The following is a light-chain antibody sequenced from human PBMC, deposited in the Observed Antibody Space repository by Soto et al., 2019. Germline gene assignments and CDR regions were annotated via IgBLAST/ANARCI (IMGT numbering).Light chain of an antibody. CDR2: DDN. Sequence: SYELAQPPSVSVAPGQTATITCGGNNIGSRSVHWYQQKPGQAPVVVMYDDNDRPSGIPDRFSGSNSGNTATLTISRVEAGDEGDFYCQLWDTNSDHYVFGPGTKVTVL. V-gene: IGLV3-21*02. CDR1: NIGSRS. J-gene: IGLJ1*01. CDR3: QLWDTNSDHYV.